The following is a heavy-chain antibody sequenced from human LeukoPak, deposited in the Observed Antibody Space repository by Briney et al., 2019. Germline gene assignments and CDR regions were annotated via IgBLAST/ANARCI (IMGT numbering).Heavy chain of an antibody. J-gene: IGHJ4*02. CDR3: AKISWDGRGTFD. D-gene: IGHD1-1*01. V-gene: IGHV3-23*01. CDR1: GFTFSAYS. CDR2: IRGSGGDT. Sequence: GGSLRLSCAASGFTFSAYSMSWVRQAPGKGLEWGSAIRGSGGDTYYADSVKGRFTISRDNSKDTLSLQMNSLRAEDTAVYYCAKISWDGRGTFDWGRGTLVTVSS.